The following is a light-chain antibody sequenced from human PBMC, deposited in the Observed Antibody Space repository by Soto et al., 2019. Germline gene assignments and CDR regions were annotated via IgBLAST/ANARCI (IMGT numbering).Light chain of an antibody. V-gene: IGKV3-20*01. CDR3: QQYGGSPIP. J-gene: IGKJ5*01. Sequence: IVLTQSPGTLSLSPGDRVTLSCRASQSVNTKLAWYQQKPGQAPTLLMSGASNRASGVPVRFSGSGSGTDFTLTISRLEPEDFALYYCQQYGGSPIPFGLGTRLEIK. CDR1: QSVNTK. CDR2: GAS.